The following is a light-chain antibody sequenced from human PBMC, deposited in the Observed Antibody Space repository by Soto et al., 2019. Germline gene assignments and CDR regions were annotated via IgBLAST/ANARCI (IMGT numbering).Light chain of an antibody. Sequence: DIQMTQSPSSLSASVGDRVTITCQASQDITNDLNWYQHKPGKAPKVLIYEASNLETGVPSKFSGSGSGTDFTFTISSLQPEDIATYFCQQYDNVPLTFGGGTKVVIK. J-gene: IGKJ4*01. CDR3: QQYDNVPLT. V-gene: IGKV1-33*01. CDR2: EAS. CDR1: QDITND.